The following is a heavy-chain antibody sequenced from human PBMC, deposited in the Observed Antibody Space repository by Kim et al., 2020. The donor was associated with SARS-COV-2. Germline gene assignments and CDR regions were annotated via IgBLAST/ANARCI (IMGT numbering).Heavy chain of an antibody. CDR2: IIPIFGTA. D-gene: IGHD1-1*01. CDR1: GGTFSSYA. Sequence: SVKVSCKASGGTFSSYAISCVRQAPGQGLEWMGGIIPIFGTANYARKFQGRVTITADESTSTAYMDLSSLRSEDTAVYYCARQSEQRSGVTYYFDFWGQGTLVTVSS. J-gene: IGHJ4*02. V-gene: IGHV1-69*13. CDR3: ARQSEQRSGVTYYFDF.